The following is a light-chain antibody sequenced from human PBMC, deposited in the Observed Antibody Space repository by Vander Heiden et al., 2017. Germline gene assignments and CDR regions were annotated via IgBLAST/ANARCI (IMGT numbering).Light chain of an antibody. CDR2: DAS. V-gene: IGKV3-11*01. CDR3: QQRSNWPKT. J-gene: IGKJ1*01. Sequence: IVLTQSPATLSLSPGERATLSCRASQSVSSYLAWYQQKPGQAPRLLIYDASNRATGIPARFRGSGSGTDFTLTISSLEPEDFAVYYCQQRSNWPKTFGQGTKVEIK. CDR1: QSVSSY.